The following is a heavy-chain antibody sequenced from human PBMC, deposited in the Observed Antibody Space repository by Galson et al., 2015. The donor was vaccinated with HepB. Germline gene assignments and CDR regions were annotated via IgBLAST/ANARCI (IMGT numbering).Heavy chain of an antibody. CDR3: ARATTETLTYGMDV. J-gene: IGHJ6*02. D-gene: IGHD1-1*01. Sequence: TLSLTCAVYGGSFSGYHWSWIRQPPGKGLEWIGEINHTGNTYYNPSLKSRVTISVDASKIHFSLKLSSVTAADTAVYYCARATTETLTYGMDVWGQGTTVTVSS. V-gene: IGHV4-34*01. CDR2: INHTGNT. CDR1: GGSFSGYH.